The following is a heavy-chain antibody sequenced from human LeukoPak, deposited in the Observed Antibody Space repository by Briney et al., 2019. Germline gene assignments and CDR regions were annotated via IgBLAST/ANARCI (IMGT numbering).Heavy chain of an antibody. V-gene: IGHV3-15*01. CDR1: GFTFSSYG. Sequence: GGSLRLSCAASGFTFSSYGMHWVRQAPGKGLEWVGRIKSKTDGGTTDYAAPVKGRFTISRDDSKNTLYLQMNSLKTEDTAVYYCTTGKRWLQYDYWGQGTLVTVSS. CDR2: IKSKTDGGTT. CDR3: TTGKRWLQYDY. D-gene: IGHD5-24*01. J-gene: IGHJ4*02.